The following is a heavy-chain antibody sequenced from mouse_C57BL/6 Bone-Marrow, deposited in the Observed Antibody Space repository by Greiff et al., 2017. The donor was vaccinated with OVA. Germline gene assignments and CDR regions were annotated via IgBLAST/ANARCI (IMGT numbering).Heavy chain of an antibody. V-gene: IGHV1-87*01. CDR2: GQGLEWIG. CDR3: SVDSAVYYCALDGYPFAY. J-gene: IGHJ3*01. D-gene: IGHD2-3*01. Sequence: QVQLQQSGPELARPWASVKISCQAFYTFSRRVHFALRDTNYWMQWVQQRPGQGLEWIGAIYPGNGDTSYNTKFKGKATLPADKSSSTAYIQLSILTSVDSAVYYCALDGYPFAYWGQGTLVTVSA. CDR1: YTFSRRVH.